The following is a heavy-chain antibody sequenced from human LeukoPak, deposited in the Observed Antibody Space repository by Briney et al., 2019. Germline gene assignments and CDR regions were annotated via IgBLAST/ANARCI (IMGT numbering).Heavy chain of an antibody. Sequence: GRSLRLSCAASGFTFSSYGMRWVRLPPGKGLEWVAVISYDGINKYYADSVKGRFTISKNNSKNTLYLQMNSLRAEDTAVYYSAKEGIDSGSNWFDPWGQGVLVTVSS. J-gene: IGHJ5*02. D-gene: IGHD6-6*01. CDR2: ISYDGINK. CDR3: AKEGIDSGSNWFDP. V-gene: IGHV3-30*18. CDR1: GFTFSSYG.